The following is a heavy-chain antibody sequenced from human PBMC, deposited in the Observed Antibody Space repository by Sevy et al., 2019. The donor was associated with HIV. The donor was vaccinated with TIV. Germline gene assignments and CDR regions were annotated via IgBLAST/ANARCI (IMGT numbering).Heavy chain of an antibody. D-gene: IGHD6-19*01. Sequence: GGSLRLSCAASGFSFRSYWMTWVRQAPGKGLEWVANINRDESARNYLDSVKGRFTISRDNAKNLLYLQINSLRVDDTAVYYCVTDDRPSGWLFDFWGPGAQVTVSS. CDR1: GFSFRSYW. CDR3: VTDDRPSGWLFDF. V-gene: IGHV3-7*01. CDR2: INRDESAR. J-gene: IGHJ4*02.